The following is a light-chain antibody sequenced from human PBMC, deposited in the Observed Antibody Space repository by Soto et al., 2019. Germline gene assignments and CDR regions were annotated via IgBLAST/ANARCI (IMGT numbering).Light chain of an antibody. CDR2: EVS. CDR1: GSDIGDYKY. CDR3: CSYALGSTLV. Sequence: QSALTQPASVSGSPGQSITISCTGTGSDIGDYKYVSWYQQHTGKAPKLMIYEVSNRPSGVSNRFSGSKSGTTAFLTISGLQAEDEADYYCCSYALGSTLVFGGGTQLTVL. V-gene: IGLV2-14*01. J-gene: IGLJ2*01.